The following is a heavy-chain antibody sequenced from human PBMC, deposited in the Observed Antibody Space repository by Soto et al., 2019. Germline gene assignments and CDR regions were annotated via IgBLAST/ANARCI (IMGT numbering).Heavy chain of an antibody. D-gene: IGHD2-15*01. CDR1: GFTFSSYA. CDR3: ATRIVVVVAAKVHFDY. J-gene: IGHJ4*02. V-gene: IGHV3-23*01. CDR2: ISGSGGST. Sequence: PGGSLRLSCAASGFTFSSYAMSWVRQAPGKGLEWVSAISGSGGSTYYADSVKGRFTISRDNSKNTLYLQMNSLRAEDAAVYYCATRIVVVVAAKVHFDYWGQGTLVTVSS.